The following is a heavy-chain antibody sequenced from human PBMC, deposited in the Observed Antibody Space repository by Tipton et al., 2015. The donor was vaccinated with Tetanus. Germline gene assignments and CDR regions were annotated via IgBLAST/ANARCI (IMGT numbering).Heavy chain of an antibody. CDR3: VRDFVGPEDY. Sequence: SGFTLSTYSMNWVRQAPGKGLEWVSSIHSSSSYIYYADSVRGRFTISRDNARKSLYLQMNSLRLEDTAMYYCVRDFVGPEDYWGQGILVTVSS. CDR1: GFTLSTYS. J-gene: IGHJ4*02. CDR2: IHSSSSYI. V-gene: IGHV3-21*01. D-gene: IGHD1-26*01.